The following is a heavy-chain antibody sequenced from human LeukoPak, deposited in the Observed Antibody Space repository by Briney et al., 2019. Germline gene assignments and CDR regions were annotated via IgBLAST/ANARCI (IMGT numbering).Heavy chain of an antibody. J-gene: IGHJ4*02. V-gene: IGHV6-1*01. CDR3: VRDGEGGLDYFDY. CDR1: GDSASSNTAA. Sequence: SQTLSLTCALSGDSASSNTAAWNWIRQYPSRGLEWLGRTYYRSTWLYDYALSLKSRININPDTSKNQFSVHLNSLTPEDTAVYYCVRDGEGGLDYFDYWGRGTLVTVSS. D-gene: IGHD3-16*01. CDR2: TYYRSTWLY.